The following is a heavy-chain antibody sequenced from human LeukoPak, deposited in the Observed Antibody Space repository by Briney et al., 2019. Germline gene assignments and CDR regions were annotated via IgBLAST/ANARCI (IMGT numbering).Heavy chain of an antibody. V-gene: IGHV4-4*07. Sequence: PSETLSLTCTVSGGSISSYYWSWIRQPAGKGLEWIGRIYTSGSTNYNPSLKSRVPISVDTSKNQFSLKLSSVTAADTAVYYCARETVTTPFDYWGQGTLVIVSS. CDR2: IYTSGST. CDR3: ARETVTTPFDY. CDR1: GGSISSYY. D-gene: IGHD4-17*01. J-gene: IGHJ4*02.